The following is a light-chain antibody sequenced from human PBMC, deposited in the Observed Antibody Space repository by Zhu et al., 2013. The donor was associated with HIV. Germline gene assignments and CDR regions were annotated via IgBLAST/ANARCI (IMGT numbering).Light chain of an antibody. CDR3: QQYYTTPLT. CDR2: WAS. V-gene: IGKV4-1*01. J-gene: IGKJ2*01. Sequence: DIVMTQSPDSLAVSLGERATINCKSSQSILYSNNNNNYLAWYQQKPGQPPKLLIYWASSRESGVPDRFGGSGSGTDFSLTISSLQAEDVAAYYCQQYYTTPLTFGQGTKLEIK. CDR1: QSILYSNNNNNY.